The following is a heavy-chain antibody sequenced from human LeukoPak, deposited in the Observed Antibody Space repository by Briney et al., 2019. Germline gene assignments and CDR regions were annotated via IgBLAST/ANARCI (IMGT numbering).Heavy chain of an antibody. CDR3: ARAPITSPFYFDY. D-gene: IGHD2-2*01. CDR2: INWSGGST. Sequence: GGSLRLSCTASGFAFDEHGMSWVRQVQGKGVEGVSGINWSGGSTGYADPLRGRFTISRDNAKNSLYLQMDSLRAEDTALYYCARAPITSPFYFDYWGQGTLVTVSS. CDR1: GFAFDEHG. V-gene: IGHV3-20*04. J-gene: IGHJ4*02.